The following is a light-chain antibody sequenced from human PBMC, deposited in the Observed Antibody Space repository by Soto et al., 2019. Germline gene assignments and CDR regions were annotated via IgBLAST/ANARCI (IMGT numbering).Light chain of an antibody. CDR3: CSSAPESTYV. Sequence: QSVMAEPASLSGSPGRSITISCTGTSSDVGAYNSVSWYQQHPHKAPQVIIYKGTQLPSGVSNRFSGSTSGNAASLTISGLQADDEADYFCCSSAPESTYVYGSGTKVTVL. CDR1: SSDVGAYNS. J-gene: IGLJ1*01. V-gene: IGLV2-23*01. CDR2: KGT.